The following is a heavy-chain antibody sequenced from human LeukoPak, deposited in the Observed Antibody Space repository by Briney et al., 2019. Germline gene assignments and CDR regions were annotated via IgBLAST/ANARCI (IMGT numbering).Heavy chain of an antibody. CDR2: ISSSGSTI. CDR1: GGFATYYC. V-gene: IGHV3-11*01. Sequence: LSLTCAVSGGFATYYCWSWIRQPSGKGLEWVSYISSSGSTIYYADSVKGRFTISRDNAKNSLYLQMNSLRAEDTAVYYCARDEVVCSSTSCYTNYYYYYGMDVWGQGTTVTVSS. D-gene: IGHD2-2*02. J-gene: IGHJ6*02. CDR3: ARDEVVCSSTSCYTNYYYYYGMDV.